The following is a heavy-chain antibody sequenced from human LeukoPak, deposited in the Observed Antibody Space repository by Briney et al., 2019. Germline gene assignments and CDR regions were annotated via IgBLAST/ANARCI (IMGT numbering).Heavy chain of an antibody. J-gene: IGHJ4*02. CDR2: ISAYNGNT. D-gene: IGHD7-27*01. Sequence: ASVKVSCKASGYTFTSYGISWVRQAPGQGLEWMGWISAYNGNTNYAQKLQGRVTMTRDTSISTAYMELSSLRSEDTAVYYCARNYLGFSYWGQGTLVTVSS. V-gene: IGHV1-18*01. CDR1: GYTFTSYG. CDR3: ARNYLGFSY.